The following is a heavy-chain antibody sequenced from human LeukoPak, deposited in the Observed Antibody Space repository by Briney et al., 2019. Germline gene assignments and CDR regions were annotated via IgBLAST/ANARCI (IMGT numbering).Heavy chain of an antibody. J-gene: IGHJ4*02. CDR3: ASGLFSGSYYCYFDY. Sequence: GASVKVSCKASGYTFTRYYMHWVRQAAGQGLEWMGWINANSGGTKYAQKFQDRVTLTRDTSISTAYMELSSLRSDDTAVYYCASGLFSGSYYCYFDYWGQGTLVTVSS. CDR1: GYTFTRYY. V-gene: IGHV1-2*02. D-gene: IGHD3-10*02. CDR2: INANSGGT.